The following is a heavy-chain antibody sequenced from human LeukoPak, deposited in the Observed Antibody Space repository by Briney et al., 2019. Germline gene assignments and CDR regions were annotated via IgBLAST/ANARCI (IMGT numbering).Heavy chain of an antibody. CDR1: GFTFSGSA. CDR2: IRSKANSYAT. J-gene: IGHJ3*02. V-gene: IGHV3-73*01. CDR3: TRQGQGTFDAFGI. Sequence: GGSLRLSCAASGFTFSGSAMHWVRQASGKGLEWVGRIRSKANSYATAYAASVKGRFTISRDDSKNTAYLQMNSLKTEDTAVYYCTRQGQGTFDAFGIWGQGTMVTVSS. D-gene: IGHD1-1*01.